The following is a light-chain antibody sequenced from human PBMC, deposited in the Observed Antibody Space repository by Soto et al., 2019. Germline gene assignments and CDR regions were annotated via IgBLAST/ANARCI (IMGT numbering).Light chain of an antibody. CDR3: SSFTSSSTYV. Sequence: QSVLTQPASVSGSPGQSITLSCTGTSSDVGIYNYVSWYQQHPGKAPKLMIYDVNNRPSGISNRFSGSKSGNTASLTISGLQAEDEADYYCSSFTSSSTYVFGTGTKVTVL. CDR2: DVN. J-gene: IGLJ1*01. V-gene: IGLV2-14*01. CDR1: SSDVGIYNY.